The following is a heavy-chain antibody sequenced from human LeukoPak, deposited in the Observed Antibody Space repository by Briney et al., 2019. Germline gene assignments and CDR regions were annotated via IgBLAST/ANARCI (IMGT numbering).Heavy chain of an antibody. V-gene: IGHV4-34*01. CDR3: ARRNYDYVWGSYRHTVSYYSDY. CDR2: INHSGST. J-gene: IGHJ4*02. Sequence: SETLSLTCAVYGGSFSGYYWSWIRQPPGKGLEWIGEINHSGSTNYNPSLKSRVTISVDTSKNQFSLKLSSVTAADTAVYYCARRNYDYVWGSYRHTVSYYSDYWGQGTLVTVSS. D-gene: IGHD3-16*02. CDR1: GGSFSGYY.